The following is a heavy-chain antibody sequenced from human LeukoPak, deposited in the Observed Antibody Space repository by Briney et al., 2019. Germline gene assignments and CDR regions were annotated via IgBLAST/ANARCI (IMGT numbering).Heavy chain of an antibody. V-gene: IGHV1-18*01. CDR2: ISAYNGYT. J-gene: IGHJ4*02. CDR3: TRDHMLRSAAGTLDF. CDR1: GYTFTRYG. D-gene: IGHD6-13*01. Sequence: ASLKVSCKASGYTFTRYGITWVRQAPGQGLEWMAWISAYNGYTNYAEKFQGRVTMTTDTSTSTAFMELRGLRSDDTAVYYCTRDHMLRSAAGTLDFWGQGTLVTVSS.